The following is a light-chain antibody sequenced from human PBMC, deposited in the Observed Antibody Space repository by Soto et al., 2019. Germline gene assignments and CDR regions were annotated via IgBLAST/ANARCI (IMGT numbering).Light chain of an antibody. CDR2: GAS. J-gene: IGKJ5*01. CDR3: QQYNNWPPIT. V-gene: IGKV3-15*01. CDR1: QSAGTN. Sequence: EIVMTQSPVTLSVSPGGGATLSCRASQSAGTNLAWYQQQPGQPPRLLIYGASIRATGVPGRFSGSGSGTEFTLTISSLQSEDFAVYYCQQYNNWPPITFGQGTRLEIK.